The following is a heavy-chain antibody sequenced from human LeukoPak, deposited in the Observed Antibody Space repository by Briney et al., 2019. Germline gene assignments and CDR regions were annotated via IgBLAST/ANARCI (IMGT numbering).Heavy chain of an antibody. CDR3: ARDFLGYSNYDPI. D-gene: IGHD4-4*01. CDR1: GFTFSSYA. J-gene: IGHJ4*02. Sequence: GGSLRLSCAASGFTFSSYAMHWVRQAPGKGLEWVAVISYDGSNKYYADSVKGRFTISRDNSKNTLYLQMNSLRDEDTAVYYCARDFLGYSNYDPIWGQGTLVTVSS. V-gene: IGHV3-30-3*01. CDR2: ISYDGSNK.